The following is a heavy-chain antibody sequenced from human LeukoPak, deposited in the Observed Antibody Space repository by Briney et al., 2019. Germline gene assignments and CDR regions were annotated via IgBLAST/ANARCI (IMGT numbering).Heavy chain of an antibody. D-gene: IGHD6-19*01. CDR1: GFTFGDYA. V-gene: IGHV3-49*03. CDR2: IRSKAYGGTT. CDR3: TRPSHTGYSSGWYGY. Sequence: GGSLRLSCTASGFTFGDYAMSWFRRAPGKGLEWVGFIRSKAYGGTTEYAASVKGRFTISRDDSKSIAYLQMNSLKTEDTAVYYCTRPSHTGYSSGWYGYWGQVTLVTVSS. J-gene: IGHJ4*02.